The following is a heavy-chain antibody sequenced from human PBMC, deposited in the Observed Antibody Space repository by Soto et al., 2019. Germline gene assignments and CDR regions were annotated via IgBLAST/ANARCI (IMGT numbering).Heavy chain of an antibody. CDR1: GYTFNSYY. CDR2: INPNSDVT. J-gene: IGHJ4*02. Sequence: QVQLVQSGAEVKKPGASVKVSCKASGYTFNSYYIHWVRQAPGQGLEWMGWINPNSDVTGYAQSFQGRVTMTRDMSMTTAYMDLTRLRSDDTAVFYCVRVGLNRNYDFDFWGQGTLITVSS. V-gene: IGHV1-2*02. D-gene: IGHD3-16*01. CDR3: VRVGLNRNYDFDF.